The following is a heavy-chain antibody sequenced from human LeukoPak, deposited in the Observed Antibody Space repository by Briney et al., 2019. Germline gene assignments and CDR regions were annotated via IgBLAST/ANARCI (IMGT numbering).Heavy chain of an antibody. CDR2: IYSDGSST. J-gene: IGHJ5*02. CDR1: GFTFSNYW. V-gene: IGHV3-74*01. D-gene: IGHD3-22*01. CDR3: ARDSMTYYYDSSGVRHNWFDP. Sequence: GGSLRLSCAASGFTFSNYWMHWVRQAPGKGLVWVSRIYSDGSSTSYADSVKGRFTISRDNAKNTLYLQMNSLRAEDTAVYYCARDSMTYYYDSSGVRHNWFDPWGQGTLVTVSS.